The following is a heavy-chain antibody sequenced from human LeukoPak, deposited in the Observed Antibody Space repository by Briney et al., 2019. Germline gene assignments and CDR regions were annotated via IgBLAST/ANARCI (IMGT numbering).Heavy chain of an antibody. J-gene: IGHJ4*02. D-gene: IGHD1-26*01. Sequence: ASVKVSCKASGYTFTGYYMHWVRQAPGQGLEWMGWINPNSGGTNYAQKFQGRVTMTRDTSISTAYMELSRLRSDDTAVYYCARGWELLGGSYYFDYCGQGTLVTVSS. CDR3: ARGWELLGGSYYFDY. V-gene: IGHV1-2*02. CDR2: INPNSGGT. CDR1: GYTFTGYY.